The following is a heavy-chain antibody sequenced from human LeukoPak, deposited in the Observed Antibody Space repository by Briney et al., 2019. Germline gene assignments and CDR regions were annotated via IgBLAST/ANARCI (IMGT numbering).Heavy chain of an antibody. J-gene: IGHJ4*02. D-gene: IGHD2-21*02. CDR1: GGTFSSYA. CDR2: IIPIFGTA. CDR3: ARSEDCGGDCYSGTFDY. Sequence: ASVKVSCMASGGTFSSYAISWVRQAPGQGLEWMGGIIPIFGTANYAQKFQGRVTITADESTSTAYMELSSLRSEDTAVYYCARSEDCGGDCYSGTFDYWGQGTLVTVSS. V-gene: IGHV1-69*13.